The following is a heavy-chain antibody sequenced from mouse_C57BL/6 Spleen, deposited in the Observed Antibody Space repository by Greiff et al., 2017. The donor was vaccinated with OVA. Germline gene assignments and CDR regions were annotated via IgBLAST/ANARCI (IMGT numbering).Heavy chain of an antibody. V-gene: IGHV5-4*03. CDR1: GFTFSSYA. CDR2: ISDGGSYT. CDR3: ARGGDSSDYFDY. J-gene: IGHJ2*01. D-gene: IGHD3-3*01. Sequence: EVKLMESGGGLVKPGGSLKLSCAASGFTFSSYAMSWVRQTPEKRLEWVATISDGGSYTYYPDNVKGRFTISRDNAKNNLYLQMSHLKSEDTAMYYCARGGDSSDYFDYWGQGTTLTVSS.